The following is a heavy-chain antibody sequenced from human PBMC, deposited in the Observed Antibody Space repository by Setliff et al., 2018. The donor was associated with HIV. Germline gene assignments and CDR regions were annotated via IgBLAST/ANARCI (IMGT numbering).Heavy chain of an antibody. Sequence: LSLTCTVSGGSISSGSYYWSWIRQPAGKGLEWIGHIYTSGSTNYNPSLKSRVTISVDTSKNQFSLKLSSVTAVDTAVYYCARSKPRILEWLPAAGDFDYWGQGALVTVSS. CDR1: GGSISSGSYY. D-gene: IGHD3-3*01. CDR2: IYTSGST. J-gene: IGHJ4*02. V-gene: IGHV4-61*09. CDR3: ARSKPRILEWLPAAGDFDY.